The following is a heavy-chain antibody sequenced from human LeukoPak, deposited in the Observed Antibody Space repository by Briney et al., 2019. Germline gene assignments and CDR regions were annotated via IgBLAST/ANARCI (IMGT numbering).Heavy chain of an antibody. CDR3: AREPYGSGSYFFSVHYYYYGMDV. CDR1: GFTFSSYA. Sequence: GGSLRHSCAASGFTFSSYAMHWVRQAPGKGLEWVAVISYDGSNKYYADSVKGRFTISRDNSKNTLYLQMNSLRAEDTAVYYCAREPYGSGSYFFSVHYYYYGMDVWGQGTTVTVSS. V-gene: IGHV3-30*04. J-gene: IGHJ6*02. CDR2: ISYDGSNK. D-gene: IGHD3-10*01.